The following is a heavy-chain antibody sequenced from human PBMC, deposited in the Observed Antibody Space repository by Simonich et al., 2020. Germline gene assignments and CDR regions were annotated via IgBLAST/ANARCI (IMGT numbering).Heavy chain of an antibody. CDR3: ARNGLVGILKAFDI. D-gene: IGHD2-21*01. V-gene: IGHV1-2*02. J-gene: IGHJ3*02. CDR1: GYTFTGYY. CDR2: INPNRGGT. Sequence: QVQLVQSGAEVKKPGASVKVSCKASGYTFTGYYMHWVRQAPGQGLEWMGWINPNRGGTNHAQKFQGRVTMTRDTSISTAYMELSRLRSDDTAVYYCARNGLVGILKAFDIWGQGTMVTVSS.